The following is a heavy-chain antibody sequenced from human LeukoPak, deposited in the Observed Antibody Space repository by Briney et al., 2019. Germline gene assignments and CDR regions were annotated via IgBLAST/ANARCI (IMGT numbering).Heavy chain of an antibody. CDR3: ARAWGPAMIYDY. CDR2: TYYRSKWYN. V-gene: IGHV6-1*01. Sequence: SQTLSLTCAISGDSVSSNSAAWNWLRQSPSRGLEWLGRTYYRSKWYNDYAASVKSRITINPDTSKNQFSLQLNSVTPEDTAAYYCARAWGPAMIYDYWGQGTLVTVSS. CDR1: GDSVSSNSAA. J-gene: IGHJ4*02. D-gene: IGHD3/OR15-3a*01.